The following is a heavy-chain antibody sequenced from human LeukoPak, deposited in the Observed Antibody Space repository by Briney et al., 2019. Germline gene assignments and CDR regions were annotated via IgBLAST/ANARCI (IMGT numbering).Heavy chain of an antibody. D-gene: IGHD2-2*01. CDR3: ARHSEDIVVVPAAIFTPFDP. CDR2: INPSGGST. V-gene: IGHV1-46*01. Sequence: GASVKVSCKASGYTFTSYYMHWVRQAPGQGLEWMGIINPSGGSTSYAQKFQGRVTMTRDTSTSTVYMELSSLRSEDTAVYYCARHSEDIVVVPAAIFTPFDPWGQGTLVTVSS. J-gene: IGHJ5*02. CDR1: GYTFTSYY.